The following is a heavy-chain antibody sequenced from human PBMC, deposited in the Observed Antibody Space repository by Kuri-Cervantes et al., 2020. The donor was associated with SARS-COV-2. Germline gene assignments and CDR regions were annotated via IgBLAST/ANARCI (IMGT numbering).Heavy chain of an antibody. CDR2: IYYSGST. J-gene: IGHJ4*02. D-gene: IGHD1-1*01. Sequence: GSLRLSCTVSGGSISSYNLSWVRQPPGKGLEWIGYIYYSGSTNYNPSLKSRVTISVDTSKNQFSLKLSSVTAADTAVYYCARENWNYFDYWGQGTLVTVSS. CDR1: GGSISSYN. V-gene: IGHV4-59*01. CDR3: ARENWNYFDY.